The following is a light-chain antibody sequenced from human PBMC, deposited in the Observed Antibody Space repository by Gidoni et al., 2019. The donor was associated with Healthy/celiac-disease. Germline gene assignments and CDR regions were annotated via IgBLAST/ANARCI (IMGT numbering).Light chain of an antibody. Sequence: DIQMTQSPSSLSASVGDRVTITCQASQDISNYLNWYQQKPGKAPKLLIYDASNLETGVPSRFSGSGSGTDFTFTISSLQPEDIATYYGQQYDNSLTFGGGTKVEIK. V-gene: IGKV1-33*01. J-gene: IGKJ4*01. CDR3: QQYDNSLT. CDR1: QDISNY. CDR2: DAS.